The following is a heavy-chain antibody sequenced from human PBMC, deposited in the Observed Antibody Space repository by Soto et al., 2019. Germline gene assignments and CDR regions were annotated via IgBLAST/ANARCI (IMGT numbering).Heavy chain of an antibody. CDR1: GFTFSSYG. CDR3: AKDKVPVVVTAPFAY. D-gene: IGHD2-21*02. CDR2: ISYDGSSK. J-gene: IGHJ4*02. Sequence: QVQLVESGGGVVQPGRSLRLSCAASGFTFSSYGMHWVRQAPGKGLEWVAVISYDGSSKYYADSVKGRFTVTRDKSKNTRYLQGNRLRAEDTDVYYCAKDKVPVVVTAPFAYWGQGTLVTVAS. V-gene: IGHV3-30*18.